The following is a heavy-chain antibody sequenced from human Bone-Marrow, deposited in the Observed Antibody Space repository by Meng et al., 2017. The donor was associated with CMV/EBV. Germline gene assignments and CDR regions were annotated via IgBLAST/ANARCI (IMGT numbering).Heavy chain of an antibody. V-gene: IGHV3-20*04. CDR2: INWNGGST. J-gene: IGHJ6*02. CDR1: GFTFDDYG. Sequence: GESLKISCAASGFTFDDYGMSWVRQAPGKGLEWVSGINWNGGSTGYADSVKGRFTISRDNAKNSLYLQMNSLRAEDTALYYCAKDVTMIADYGMDVWGQGTTVTVSS. D-gene: IGHD3-22*01. CDR3: AKDVTMIADYGMDV.